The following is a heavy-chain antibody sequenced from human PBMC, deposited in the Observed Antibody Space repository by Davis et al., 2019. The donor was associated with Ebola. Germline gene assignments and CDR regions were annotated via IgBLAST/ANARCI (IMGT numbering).Heavy chain of an antibody. J-gene: IGHJ5*02. V-gene: IGHV3-72*01. CDR3: ARDDDDDNWFDP. CDR2: TRNKANSYTT. D-gene: IGHD1-1*01. CDR1: GFTFSDHY. Sequence: GGSLRLSCAASGFTFSDHYMDWVRQAPGKGLEWVGRTRNKANSYTTEYAASVKGRFTISRDDSKNSLYLQMNSLKTEDTAVYYCARDDDDDNWFDPWGQGTLVTVSS.